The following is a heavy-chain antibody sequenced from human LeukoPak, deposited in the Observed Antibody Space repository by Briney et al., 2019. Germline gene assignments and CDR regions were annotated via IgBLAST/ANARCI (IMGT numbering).Heavy chain of an antibody. CDR2: IRYDGSNK. J-gene: IGHJ4*02. V-gene: IGHV3-30*02. CDR3: ARRDIVVVVSASDY. D-gene: IGHD2-15*01. CDR1: GFTFSSYG. Sequence: GGSLRLSCAASGFTFSSYGMHWARQAPGKGLEWVAFIRYDGSNKYYADSVKGRFTISRDNSKNTLYLQMNSLRAEDTAVYYCARRDIVVVVSASDYWGQGTLVTVSS.